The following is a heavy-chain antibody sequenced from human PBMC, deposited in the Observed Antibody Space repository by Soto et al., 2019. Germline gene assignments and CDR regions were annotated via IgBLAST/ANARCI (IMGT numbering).Heavy chain of an antibody. Sequence: SVKVSCKASVGTFSSYTISWVRQAPGQGLEWMGRIIPILGIANYAQKFQGRVTITADKSTSTAYMELSSLRSEDTAVYYCARDPGIAVAGIDYWGQGTLVTVSS. CDR3: ARDPGIAVAGIDY. CDR2: IIPILGIA. D-gene: IGHD6-19*01. J-gene: IGHJ4*02. V-gene: IGHV1-69*04. CDR1: VGTFSSYT.